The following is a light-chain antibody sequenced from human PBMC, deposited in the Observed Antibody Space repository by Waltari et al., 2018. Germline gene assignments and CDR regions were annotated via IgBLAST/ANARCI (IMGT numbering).Light chain of an antibody. CDR1: SSDVGGYKY. V-gene: IGLV2-8*01. Sequence: QSALTQPPSASGSPGHSVTISCTGTSSDVGGYKYVSWYKQLPGKAPILIIYEASERPSGVPDRFSGSKSGNTASLTVSGLQAEDEADYYCSSYAGSSNFVFGTGTKVTVL. J-gene: IGLJ1*01. CDR3: SSYAGSSNFV. CDR2: EAS.